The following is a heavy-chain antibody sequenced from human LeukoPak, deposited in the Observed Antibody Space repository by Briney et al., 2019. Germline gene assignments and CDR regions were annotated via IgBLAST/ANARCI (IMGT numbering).Heavy chain of an antibody. V-gene: IGHV3-43*01. Sequence: SGGSLRLSCAASGFTFEDYTMNWVRQAPGKGLEWVSLITWDGRTTYNSDFVKGRCTISRDNSKYSLYLQMSFLRTEDTALYYCARSTAMVTWGSFDIWGQGTLVTVSS. CDR2: ITWDGRTT. J-gene: IGHJ3*02. CDR1: GFTFEDYT. CDR3: ARSTAMVTWGSFDI. D-gene: IGHD5-18*01.